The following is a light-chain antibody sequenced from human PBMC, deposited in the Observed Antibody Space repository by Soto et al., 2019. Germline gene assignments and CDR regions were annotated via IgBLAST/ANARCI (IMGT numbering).Light chain of an antibody. CDR1: SSDVGGYKY. V-gene: IGLV2-14*01. CDR3: ISYTSSNTYV. J-gene: IGLJ1*01. CDR2: EVT. Sequence: QSVLTRPASVSGSPGQSITISCTGTSSDVGGYKYVSWYQQHPGKAPKLMIYEVTNRPSGVSNRFSGSKSGNTASLTISGLQAEDEADYYCISYTSSNTYVFGTGTKVTVL.